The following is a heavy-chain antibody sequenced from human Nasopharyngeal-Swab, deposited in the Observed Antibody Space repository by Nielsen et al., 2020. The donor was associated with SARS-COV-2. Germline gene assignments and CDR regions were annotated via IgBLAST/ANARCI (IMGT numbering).Heavy chain of an antibody. D-gene: IGHD4-11*01. CDR3: AKDHRGYSKYMDV. CDR2: IGWNSDSI. Sequence: GGSLRLSCAASGFTFSDYTMNWVRQAPGKGLEWVSGIGWNSDSIAYADSVKGRFTISRDNAKNSLYLQMNSLRAEDTALYYCAKDHRGYSKYMDVWGKGTTVTVSS. CDR1: GFTFSDYT. J-gene: IGHJ6*03. V-gene: IGHV3-9*01.